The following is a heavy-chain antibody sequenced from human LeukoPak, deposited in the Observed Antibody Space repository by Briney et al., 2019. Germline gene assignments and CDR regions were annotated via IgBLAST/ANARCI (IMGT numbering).Heavy chain of an antibody. CDR2: ISAYNGNT. CDR3: ARGTYVLDAFDI. V-gene: IGHV1-18*01. CDR1: GYTFTSYG. J-gene: IGHJ3*02. D-gene: IGHD1/OR15-1a*01. Sequence: ASVKVSCKASGYTFTSYGISWVRQAPGQGLEWMGWISAYNGNTNYAQKLQGRVTMTSDTSTGTAYMELRSLRSDDTAVYYCARGTYVLDAFDIWGQGTMVTVSS.